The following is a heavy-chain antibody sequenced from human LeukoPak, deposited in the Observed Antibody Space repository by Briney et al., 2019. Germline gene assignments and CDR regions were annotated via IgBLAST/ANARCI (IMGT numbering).Heavy chain of an antibody. J-gene: IGHJ6*03. Sequence: SVKVSCKASGYTFTNFDINWVRQAPGQGLEWMGGIIPIFGTANYAQRFQDRVTITADESTSTAYMELSSLRSEDTAVYYCARSPATLGGFYYYYYMDVWGKGTTVTVSS. V-gene: IGHV1-69*13. CDR3: ARSPATLGGFYYYYYMDV. CDR2: IIPIFGTA. CDR1: GYTFTNFD. D-gene: IGHD3-3*02.